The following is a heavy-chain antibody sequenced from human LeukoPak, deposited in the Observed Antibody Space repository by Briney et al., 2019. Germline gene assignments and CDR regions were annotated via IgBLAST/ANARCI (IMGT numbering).Heavy chain of an antibody. CDR3: ATSRDWGSSGWYSAFDY. D-gene: IGHD6-19*01. Sequence: GGSLRLSCAASGFTFDDYAMHWVRQAPGKGLEWVSGISWNSGSIGYADSVKGRFTISRDNAKNSLYLQMNSLRAEGTALYYCATSRDWGSSGWYSAFDYWGQGTLVTVSS. V-gene: IGHV3-9*01. CDR2: ISWNSGSI. CDR1: GFTFDDYA. J-gene: IGHJ4*02.